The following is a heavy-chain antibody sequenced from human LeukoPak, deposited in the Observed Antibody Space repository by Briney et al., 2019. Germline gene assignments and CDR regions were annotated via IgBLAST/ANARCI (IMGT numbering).Heavy chain of an antibody. J-gene: IGHJ4*02. D-gene: IGHD5-24*01. CDR2: IYYSGST. V-gene: IGHV4-59*01. CDR1: GGSISSYY. CDR3: ARDRDGDFDY. Sequence: SETLSLTCTVSGGSISSYYWSWIRQPPGKGLEWIGYIYYSGSTNYNPSLKSRVTISEDTSKNQFSLKLSSVTAADTAVYYCARDRDGDFDYWGQGTLVTVSS.